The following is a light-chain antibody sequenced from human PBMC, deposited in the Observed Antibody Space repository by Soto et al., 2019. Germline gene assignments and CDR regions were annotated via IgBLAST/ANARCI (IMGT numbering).Light chain of an antibody. CDR1: QSISSW. J-gene: IGKJ1*01. CDR2: RAS. CDR3: QQYNSYPWT. Sequence: DIQMTQSPSTLSASVGDRITITCRASQSISSWLAWYQQKPGKAPKLLIYRASSLESGVPSRFSGSGSETEFTLTVSSLQPDDFATFYCQQYNSYPWTFGQGTKV. V-gene: IGKV1-5*03.